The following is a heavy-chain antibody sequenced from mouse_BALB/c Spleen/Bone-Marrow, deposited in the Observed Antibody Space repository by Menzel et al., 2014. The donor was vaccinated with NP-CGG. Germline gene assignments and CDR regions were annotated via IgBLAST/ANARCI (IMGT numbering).Heavy chain of an antibody. D-gene: IGHD2-4*01. V-gene: IGHV14-3*02. CDR2: IDPANGNT. CDR1: GFNIIDTY. J-gene: IGHJ3*01. CDR3: AMITTGAWFAY. Sequence: EVQLQQSGAELVKPGASVKLSCTASGFNIIDTYMHWVKQRPEQGLEWIGRIDPANGNTKYDPKFQGKATITADTSSNTAYLQLSSLTSEDTAVYYCAMITTGAWFAYWGQGTLVTVSA.